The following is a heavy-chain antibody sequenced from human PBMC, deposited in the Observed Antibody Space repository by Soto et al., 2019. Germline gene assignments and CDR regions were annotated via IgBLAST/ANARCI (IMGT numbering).Heavy chain of an antibody. D-gene: IGHD3-3*01. J-gene: IGHJ6*02. CDR1: GYTFTSYD. CDR3: ARGSLEILRFLEWLENYYYYGIDV. CDR2: MNPNSGNT. V-gene: IGHV1-8*01. Sequence: QVQLVQSGAEVTKPGASVKVCCKASGYTFTSYDMNWVRQATGQGLEWMGWMNPNSGNTGYAQKFQGRVTMTRNTSTSTAYMELSILRSEDTAVYYCARGSLEILRFLEWLENYYYYGIDVWGQGTTVTVSS.